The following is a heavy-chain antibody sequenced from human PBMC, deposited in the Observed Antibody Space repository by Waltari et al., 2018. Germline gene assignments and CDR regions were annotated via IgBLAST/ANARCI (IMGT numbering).Heavy chain of an antibody. D-gene: IGHD3-10*01. V-gene: IGHV4-39*07. CDR1: GDSVINSNYS. Sequence: QLQLLESGPGLVKPSETLSLSCSVSGDSVINSNYSWGWIRQPPGKGLEWIGNIDYSGRSSYNPSLKSGIIISVDTSKNQCSVRLTAVTAADTALFYCARLSPPMWVRGVKGGYYVDYWGPGTLVTVSS. J-gene: IGHJ4*02. CDR2: IDYSGRS. CDR3: ARLSPPMWVRGVKGGYYVDY.